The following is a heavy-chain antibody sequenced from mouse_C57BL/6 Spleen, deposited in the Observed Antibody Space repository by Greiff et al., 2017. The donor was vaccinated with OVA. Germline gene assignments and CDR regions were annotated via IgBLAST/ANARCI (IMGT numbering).Heavy chain of an antibody. Sequence: EVQLVESEGDLVKPGGSLKLSCAASGFTFSSHGMSWVRQTPDKRLEWIGTISRGGSYTYYPDSVKGRFTISRDNAKNTLYLQMSRLKSEDTAMYYGVRQGLASFWYYFDYWGQGTTLTVSS. V-gene: IGHV5-6*01. J-gene: IGHJ2*01. CDR2: ISRGGSYT. CDR1: GFTFSSHG. CDR3: VRQGLASFWYYFDY.